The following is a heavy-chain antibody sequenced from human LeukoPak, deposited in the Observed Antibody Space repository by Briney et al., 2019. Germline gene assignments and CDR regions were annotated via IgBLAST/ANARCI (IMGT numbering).Heavy chain of an antibody. Sequence: PSETLSLTCAVSGGSLSAFSWTWIRKPPGKGLEWIGEINHRGSINYNPSLKSRVAMSVDTSKNQFSLRLSSVTAAYTAVYYCARGGRGVPVARRFDPGNWFDLWGQGTLITVSS. CDR3: ARGGRGVPVARRFDPGNWFDL. J-gene: IGHJ5*02. CDR1: GGSLSAFS. V-gene: IGHV4-34*01. D-gene: IGHD2-2*01. CDR2: INHRGSI.